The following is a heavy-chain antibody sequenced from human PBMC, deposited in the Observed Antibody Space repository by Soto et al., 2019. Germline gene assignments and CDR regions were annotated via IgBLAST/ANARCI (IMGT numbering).Heavy chain of an antibody. D-gene: IGHD6-13*01. CDR3: ARDASIAAAGTGHYGMDV. V-gene: IGHV1-69*13. CDR2: IIPIFGTA. J-gene: IGHJ6*02. CDR1: GGTFSSYA. Sequence: SVKVSCKASGGTFSSYAISWVRQAPGQGLEWMGGIIPIFGTANYAQKFQGRVTITADESTSTAYMELSSLRSEDTAVYYCARDASIAAAGTGHYGMDVWGQGTTVTVSS.